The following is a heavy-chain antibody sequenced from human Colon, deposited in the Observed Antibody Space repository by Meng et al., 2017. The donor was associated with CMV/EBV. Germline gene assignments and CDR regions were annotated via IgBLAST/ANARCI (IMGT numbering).Heavy chain of an antibody. D-gene: IGHD5-24*01. J-gene: IGHJ4*02. V-gene: IGHV1-2*02. Sequence: ASVKVSCKASRYTFTGYKIHWVRQAPGQGLEWMGWINPNMGGPTYAQKFKGRVTVTRDTSISTVYMEVNSLTSDDTAVYYCARAGDDYFDLWGQRTLVTVSS. CDR3: ARAGDDYFDL. CDR2: INPNMGGP. CDR1: RYTFTGYK.